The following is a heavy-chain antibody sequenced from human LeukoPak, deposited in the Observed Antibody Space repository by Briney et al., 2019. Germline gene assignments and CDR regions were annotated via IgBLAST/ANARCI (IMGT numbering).Heavy chain of an antibody. CDR1: GDSVSSNSAA. D-gene: IGHD5-12*01. Sequence: SQTLSLTCAISGDSVSSNSAAWNWIRQSPSRGLEWLGRTYYRSKWHNDYEVSVKSRITINPDTSTKQFSLQLNSVTPEDTAVYYCAREGGYDKFAAYWYFDLWGRGTLVTVSS. J-gene: IGHJ2*01. CDR2: TYYRSKWHN. CDR3: AREGGYDKFAAYWYFDL. V-gene: IGHV6-1*01.